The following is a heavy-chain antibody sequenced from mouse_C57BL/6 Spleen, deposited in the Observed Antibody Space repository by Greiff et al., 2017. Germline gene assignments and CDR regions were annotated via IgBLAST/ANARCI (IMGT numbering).Heavy chain of an antibody. V-gene: IGHV1-50*01. D-gene: IGHD1-1*01. J-gene: IGHJ3*01. CDR3: ASGDYYGRMD. Sequence: VQLQQPGAELVKPGASVKLSCKASGYTFTSYWMQWVKQRPGQGLEWIGEIDPSDSYTNYNQKFKGKATLTVDTSSSTAYMQLSSLTSEDSAVYYCASGDYYGRMDWGQGTLVTVSA. CDR2: IDPSDSYT. CDR1: GYTFTSYW.